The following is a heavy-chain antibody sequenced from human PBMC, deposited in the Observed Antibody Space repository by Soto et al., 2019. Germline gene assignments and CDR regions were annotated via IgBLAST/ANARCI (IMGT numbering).Heavy chain of an antibody. CDR1: GFTFSSYA. CDR3: AKGASLYYYDSSGYYWDY. Sequence: GGSLRLSCAASGFTFSSYAMSWVRQAPGKGLEWVSAISGSGGSTYYADSVKGRFTIPRDNSKNTLYLQMNSLRAEGTAVYYCAKGASLYYYDSSGYYWDYWGQGTLVTVSS. D-gene: IGHD3-22*01. CDR2: ISGSGGST. J-gene: IGHJ4*02. V-gene: IGHV3-23*01.